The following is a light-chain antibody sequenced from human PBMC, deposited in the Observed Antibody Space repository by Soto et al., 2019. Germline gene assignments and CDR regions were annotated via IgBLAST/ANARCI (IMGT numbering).Light chain of an antibody. CDR3: QQWNSTWT. V-gene: IGKV1-5*01. CDR1: QRISNW. J-gene: IGKJ1*01. CDR2: DAS. Sequence: DVQMTQFPSTLAASVGDRVTITCRASQRISNWLAWYQQKPGKAPKLLMYDASTLESGVPSRFSGSGSGTEFTLTISSLQADDFATYYCQQWNSTWTFGQGTKVEIK.